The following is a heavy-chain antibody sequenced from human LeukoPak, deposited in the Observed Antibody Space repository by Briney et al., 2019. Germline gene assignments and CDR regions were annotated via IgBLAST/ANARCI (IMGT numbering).Heavy chain of an antibody. CDR3: ARGYCSSTSCYNYYYGMDV. CDR2: IYTSGST. Sequence: SETPSLTCTVSVGSISSGSYYWSWIRQPPGKGLEWIGRIYTSGSTHYNPSLKSRVTISVDTSKNQFSLKLSSVTAADTAVYYCARGYCSSTSCYNYYYGMDVWGQGTTVTVSS. J-gene: IGHJ6*02. V-gene: IGHV4-61*02. D-gene: IGHD2-2*02. CDR1: VGSISSGSYY.